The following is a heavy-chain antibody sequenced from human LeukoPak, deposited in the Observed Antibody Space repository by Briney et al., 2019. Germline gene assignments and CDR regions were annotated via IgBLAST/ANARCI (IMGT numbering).Heavy chain of an antibody. J-gene: IGHJ4*02. CDR1: GFTVSSNY. CDR2: IYSGGST. D-gene: IGHD1-1*01. Sequence: PGGSLRLSCAASGFTVSSNYMSWVRQAPGKGLEWVSVIYSGGSTYYADSVKGRFTISRDNSKNTLYLQMNSLRAEDTAVYYCARDSGQLGSGDYFDYWGQGTLVTVSS. CDR3: ARDSGQLGSGDYFDY. V-gene: IGHV3-66*01.